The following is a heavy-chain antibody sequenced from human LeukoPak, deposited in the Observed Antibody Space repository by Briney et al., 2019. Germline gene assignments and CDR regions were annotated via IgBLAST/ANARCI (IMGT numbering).Heavy chain of an antibody. Sequence: SETLSLTCTVSSGSISTSNYYWGWVRQPPGKALEWIGNIFYTGSTYYSPSLKSRVTISLDTSRNQFSLKLSSVTAADTAVYYCARRSPYGDYGHYYYYMDVWGKGTTVTISS. CDR1: SGSISTSNYY. V-gene: IGHV4-39*01. CDR2: IFYTGST. J-gene: IGHJ6*03. D-gene: IGHD4-17*01. CDR3: ARRSPYGDYGHYYYYMDV.